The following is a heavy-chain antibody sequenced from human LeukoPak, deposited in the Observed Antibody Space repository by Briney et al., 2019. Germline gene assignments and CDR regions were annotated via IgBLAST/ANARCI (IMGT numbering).Heavy chain of an antibody. Sequence: GGSLRLSCAASGFTFSSYEMNGVRQAPGKGLEWVSYISSSGSTIYYADSVKGRFTISRDNAKNSLYLQMNSLRAEDTAVYYCARVLSSGDLGVDYWGQGTLVTVSS. J-gene: IGHJ4*02. CDR3: ARVLSSGDLGVDY. CDR2: ISSSGSTI. V-gene: IGHV3-48*03. D-gene: IGHD2-15*01. CDR1: GFTFSSYE.